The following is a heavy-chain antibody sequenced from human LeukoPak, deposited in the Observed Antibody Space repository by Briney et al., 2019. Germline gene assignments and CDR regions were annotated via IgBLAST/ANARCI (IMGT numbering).Heavy chain of an antibody. J-gene: IGHJ4*02. CDR2: IYPGDSDT. D-gene: IGHD5-12*01. CDR3: ARPSVATMASDY. Sequence: GESLKISCKGSGYSFTNYWIVWVRQMPGKGLEWMGIIYPGDSDTRYSPSFQGQVTISADKSISTAYLQWSSLKASDTAIYYCARPSVATMASDYWGQGTLVTVSS. CDR1: GYSFTNYW. V-gene: IGHV5-51*01.